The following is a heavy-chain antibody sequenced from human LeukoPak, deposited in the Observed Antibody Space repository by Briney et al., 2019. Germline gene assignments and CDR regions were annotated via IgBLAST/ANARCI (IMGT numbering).Heavy chain of an antibody. CDR2: ITSAGNT. CDR3: AKGGGPYHLPTDY. CDR1: GFTFSSYS. J-gene: IGHJ4*02. D-gene: IGHD2-2*01. Sequence: GGSLRLSCAASGFTFSSYSMNWVRQAPGKGLEWVSAITSAGNTYYADSVKGRFTISRDSSKNTLYLQMNSLRSEDTAVYYCAKGGGPYHLPTDYWGQGTLVTVSS. V-gene: IGHV3-23*01.